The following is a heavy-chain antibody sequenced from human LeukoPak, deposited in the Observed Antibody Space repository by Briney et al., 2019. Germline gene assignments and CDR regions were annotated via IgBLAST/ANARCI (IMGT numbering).Heavy chain of an antibody. J-gene: IGHJ4*02. CDR2: IRRKTDGETT. CDR1: GLTFSSYG. D-gene: IGHD2-21*01. V-gene: IGHV3-15*01. CDR3: VTDLVIKGYFDY. Sequence: TPGVSLTLSCAASGLTFSSYGMSWVRQVPGKGREWVGRIRRKTDGETTDHAAPVKGRFTISRDDSKNTLYLQMNSLKTEDTAVYYCVTDLVIKGYFDYWGQGALVTVSS.